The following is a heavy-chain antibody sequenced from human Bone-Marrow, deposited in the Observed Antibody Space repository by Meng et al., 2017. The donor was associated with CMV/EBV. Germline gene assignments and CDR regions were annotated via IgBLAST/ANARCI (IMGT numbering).Heavy chain of an antibody. CDR1: GYTFSNYG. CDR2: INIFNGDT. J-gene: IGHJ5*02. Sequence: ASVKVSCKTSGYTFSNYGLSWVRQAPGQGLEWIGWINIFNGDTKSAQKVQGRLTLTKDPSTTTAYMELRSLTSDDTAVYYCARLYIVVVPAAMGQYNWFDPWGQGTLVTVSS. V-gene: IGHV1-18*01. CDR3: ARLYIVVVPAAMGQYNWFDP. D-gene: IGHD2-2*01.